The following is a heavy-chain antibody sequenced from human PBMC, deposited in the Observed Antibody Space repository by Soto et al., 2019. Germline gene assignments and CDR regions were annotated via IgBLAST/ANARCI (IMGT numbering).Heavy chain of an antibody. CDR2: INAGNGNT. V-gene: IGHV1-3*05. Sequence: QVQLVQSGAEEKKPGASVKVSCKASGYTFTSYAMHWVRQAPGQRLEWMGWINAGNGNTKYSQKFQGRVTITKDTSASTAYMKLSSMRSQDTAVDYCAGHGSGWDYWGQGTLVTVSS. CDR3: AGHGSGWDY. J-gene: IGHJ4*02. CDR1: GYTFTSYA. D-gene: IGHD6-19*01.